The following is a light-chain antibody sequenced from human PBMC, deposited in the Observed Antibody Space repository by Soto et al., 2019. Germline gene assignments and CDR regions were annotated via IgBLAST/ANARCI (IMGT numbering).Light chain of an antibody. CDR1: QTVNNN. Sequence: EIVLTQSPDTLSLSPGERATLSCRASQTVNNNYVAWYQQKPGQAPRLLIFRASNKATGIPDRFSGSGSGTEFTLTISSLQSEDFAVYYCQQYNNWPFITFGQGTRLEIK. CDR3: QQYNNWPFIT. V-gene: IGKV3D-15*01. J-gene: IGKJ5*01. CDR2: RAS.